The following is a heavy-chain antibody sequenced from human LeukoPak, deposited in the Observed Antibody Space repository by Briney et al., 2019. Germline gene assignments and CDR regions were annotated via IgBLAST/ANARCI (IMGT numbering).Heavy chain of an antibody. CDR2: ISAYYGNT. CDR3: ARTDPIGGYDY. D-gene: IGHD3-16*01. J-gene: IGHJ4*02. Sequence: ASVNVSCKASGYTFTSYGISWVRQAPGQGLEWMGWISAYYGNTNYAQKLQGRVTMTTDTSTSTAYMELRSLRSDDTAVYYCARTDPIGGYDYWGQGTLVTVSS. V-gene: IGHV1-18*01. CDR1: GYTFTSYG.